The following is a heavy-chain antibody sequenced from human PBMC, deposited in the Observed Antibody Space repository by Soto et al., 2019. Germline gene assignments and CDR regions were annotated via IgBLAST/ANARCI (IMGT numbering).Heavy chain of an antibody. Sequence: SGTLSLTCTVSGGSISSYYWSWIRQPPGKGLEWIGYIYYSGSTNYNPSLKSRVTISVDTSKNQFSLKLSSVTAADTAVYYCARDGGYSSSWYGPLGEYGMDVWGQGTTVTVSS. D-gene: IGHD6-13*01. CDR3: ARDGGYSSSWYGPLGEYGMDV. CDR1: GGSISSYY. CDR2: IYYSGST. J-gene: IGHJ6*02. V-gene: IGHV4-59*01.